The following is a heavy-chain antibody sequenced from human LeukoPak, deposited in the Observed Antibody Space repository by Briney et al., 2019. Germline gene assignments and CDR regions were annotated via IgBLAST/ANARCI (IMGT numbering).Heavy chain of an antibody. CDR3: ARDDCGDTCYPGGY. D-gene: IGHD2-21*01. CDR1: GYIFTKYV. V-gene: IGHV1-3*01. Sequence: ASVTVSCKASGYIFTKYVVHWVRQAPGQRPEWMGWIKAGSGDTKYSQNFQDRLTITRDTSASTVYMELSSLTSEDTALYYCARDDCGDTCYPGGYWGRGTLVTVSS. CDR2: IKAGSGDT. J-gene: IGHJ4*02.